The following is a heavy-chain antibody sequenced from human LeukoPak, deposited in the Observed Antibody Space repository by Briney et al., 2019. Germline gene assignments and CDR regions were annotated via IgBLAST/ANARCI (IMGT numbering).Heavy chain of an antibody. D-gene: IGHD3-3*01. J-gene: IGHJ4*02. CDR3: ARASEGIGYFDT. CDR1: GGSISGSDNY. CDR2: IYYGGTT. Sequence: SETLSLTCTVSGGSISGSDNYWGWIRQPPGKGLEWILSIYYGGTTYYNPSLKSRVTKSVDTSKNQFSLKLTSVTAADTAVYYCARASEGIGYFDTWGRGSLVTVSS. V-gene: IGHV4-39*07.